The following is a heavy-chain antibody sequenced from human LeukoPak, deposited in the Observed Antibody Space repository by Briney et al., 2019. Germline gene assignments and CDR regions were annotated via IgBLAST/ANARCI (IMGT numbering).Heavy chain of an antibody. Sequence: PGGSLRLSCAASGFTFSSYAMGWVRQAPGKGLEWVSAISGSGGSTYYADSVKGRFTISRDNSKNTLYLQMHSLRAEDTAVYYCASYDYGAGGFDYWRQGTLVTVSS. CDR2: ISGSGGST. J-gene: IGHJ4*02. D-gene: IGHD4-17*01. CDR1: GFTFSSYA. CDR3: ASYDYGAGGFDY. V-gene: IGHV3-23*01.